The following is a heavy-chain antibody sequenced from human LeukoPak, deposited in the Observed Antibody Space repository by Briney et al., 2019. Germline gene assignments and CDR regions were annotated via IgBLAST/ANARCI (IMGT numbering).Heavy chain of an antibody. CDR2: ISYDGSNK. CDR3: AKGSVGGSYRPVDY. V-gene: IGHV3-30*18. D-gene: IGHD3-16*02. Sequence: GGSLRLSCAASGFTFSSYGMHWVRQAPGQGLEWVAVISYDGSNKYYADSVKGRFTISRDNSKNTLYLQMNSLRAEDTAVYYCAKGSVGGSYRPVDYWGQGTLVTVSS. J-gene: IGHJ4*02. CDR1: GFTFSSYG.